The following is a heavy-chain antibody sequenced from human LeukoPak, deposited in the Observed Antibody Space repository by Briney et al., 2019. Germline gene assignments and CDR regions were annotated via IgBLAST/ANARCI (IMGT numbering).Heavy chain of an antibody. CDR3: ARVSVTSGWTYDH. CDR1: GGSFSEYY. J-gene: IGHJ4*02. Sequence: SETLSLTCAVYGGSFSEYYWSWIRQPPGKGLEWIGEINHSGSTSYNPSLKSRVTTSVDTSNKQFSLKLSSITAADTAVYYCARVSVTSGWTYDHWGQGTLATVSS. D-gene: IGHD2-2*01. CDR2: INHSGST. V-gene: IGHV4-34*01.